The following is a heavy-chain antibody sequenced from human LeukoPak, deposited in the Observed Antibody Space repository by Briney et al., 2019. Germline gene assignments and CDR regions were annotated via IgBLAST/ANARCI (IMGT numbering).Heavy chain of an antibody. CDR1: GGPFRGYN. J-gene: IGHJ4*02. CDR3: ARMGRWYYYGSGSYYFDY. CDR2: INHSGST. V-gene: IGHV4-34*01. Sequence: PSETLSLTSAAKGGPFRGYNWGWIRQPPGKGRDGIGEINHSGSTNYNPSLKSRVTISVDTSKNQFSLKLSSVTAADTAVYYCARMGRWYYYGSGSYYFDYWGQGTLVTVSS. D-gene: IGHD3-10*01.